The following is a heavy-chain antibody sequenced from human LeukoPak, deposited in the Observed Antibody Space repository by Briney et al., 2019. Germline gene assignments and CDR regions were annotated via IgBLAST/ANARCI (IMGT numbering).Heavy chain of an antibody. J-gene: IGHJ4*02. D-gene: IGHD1-14*01. Sequence: GGSLRLSCTASGISFRSYGMHWVRQAPGKGLEWVANIKQDGSEKYYVDSVKGRFTISRDNAKNSLYLQMNSLRAEDTAVYYCARDPDGADYWGQGTLVTVSS. CDR2: IKQDGSEK. CDR3: ARDPDGADY. CDR1: GISFRSYG. V-gene: IGHV3-7*01.